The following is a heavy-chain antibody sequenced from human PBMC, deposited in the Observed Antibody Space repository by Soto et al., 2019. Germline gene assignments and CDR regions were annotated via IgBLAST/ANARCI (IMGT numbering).Heavy chain of an antibody. V-gene: IGHV3-23*01. Sequence: GGSLRLSCAGSRFSFSNYAMTWARQALGEGLGWFSSITGSGGGTTYADSVKGRFTISRDNSKNILYLQMDSLRADDTVVYYCSTDPNGDYIGAFDNWGQGTMVTVSS. D-gene: IGHD4-17*01. CDR3: STDPNGDYIGAFDN. CDR1: RFSFSNYA. J-gene: IGHJ3*02. CDR2: ITGSGGGT.